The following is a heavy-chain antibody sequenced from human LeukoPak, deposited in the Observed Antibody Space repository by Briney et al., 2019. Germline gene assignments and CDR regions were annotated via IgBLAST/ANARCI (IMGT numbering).Heavy chain of an antibody. D-gene: IGHD5-12*01. V-gene: IGHV3-48*03. Sequence: PGGSLRLSCAASGFTFSSYEMNWVRQALGKGLEWVSYISSSGSTIYYADSVKGRFTISRDNAKNSLYLQMNSLRAEDTAVYYCARRVSSSGFDAFDVWGQGTMVTVSS. CDR3: ARRVSSSGFDAFDV. CDR1: GFTFSSYE. J-gene: IGHJ3*01. CDR2: ISSSGSTI.